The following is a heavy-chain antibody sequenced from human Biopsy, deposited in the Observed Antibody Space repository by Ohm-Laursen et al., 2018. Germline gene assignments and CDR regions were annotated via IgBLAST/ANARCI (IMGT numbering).Heavy chain of an antibody. J-gene: IGHJ6*02. V-gene: IGHV4-59*01. CDR2: IYYSGST. CDR3: ARATNSNGWPYHYFYGMDV. D-gene: IGHD6-19*01. Sequence: TLSLTCTVSGGPISSDYWSWIRQTPGKGLEWVGYIYYSGSTNYNPCIKSRVNISVDTSKNQFSLRLNSVTAADTAVYYCARATNSNGWPYHYFYGMDVWGQGTTVTVSS. CDR1: GGPISSDY.